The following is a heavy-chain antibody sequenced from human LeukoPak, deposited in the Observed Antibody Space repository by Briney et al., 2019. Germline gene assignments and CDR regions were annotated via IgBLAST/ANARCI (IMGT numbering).Heavy chain of an antibody. V-gene: IGHV3-15*01. Sequence: GGSLRLSCAASGFTFSNAWMSWVRQAPGKGLEWVGRIKSKTDGGTTDYAAPVKGRSTISRDDSKNTLYLQMNSLKTEDTAVYYCTTGSDGSGSYEDPLHSYYYYYGMDVWGQGTTVTVSS. J-gene: IGHJ6*02. CDR1: GFTFSNAW. D-gene: IGHD3-10*01. CDR3: TTGSDGSGSYEDPLHSYYYYYGMDV. CDR2: IKSKTDGGTT.